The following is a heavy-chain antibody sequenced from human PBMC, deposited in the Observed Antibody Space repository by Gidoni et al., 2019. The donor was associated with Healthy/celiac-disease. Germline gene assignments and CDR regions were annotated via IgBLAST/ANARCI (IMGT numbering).Heavy chain of an antibody. CDR3: ARDLFPATGRADTGYPPYDAFDI. Sequence: QVQLVQSGAEVKKPWASVKVSCKASGYTFTSYGIIWVRQATGQGLEWMGWISAYNGNTDYAQTIQGRVTMTTDTSTSTAYMELRSLRSDDTAVYYCARDLFPATGRADTGYPPYDAFDIWGQGTMVTVSS. CDR2: ISAYNGNT. J-gene: IGHJ3*02. CDR1: GYTFTSYG. D-gene: IGHD3-9*01. V-gene: IGHV1-18*04.